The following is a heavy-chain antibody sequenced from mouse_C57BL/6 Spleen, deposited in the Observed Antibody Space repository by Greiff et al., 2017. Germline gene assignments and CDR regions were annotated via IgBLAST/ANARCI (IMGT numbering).Heavy chain of an antibody. CDR3: SRSVITTVVADY. Sequence: EVQRVQSGPELVKPGASVQMSCKASGYTFTDYNMHWVKQRPGPSLALIGYINPNNGGTSYNQKFKGKATLTVNTSSSTAYMELRSLTSEDSAVYYCSRSVITTVVADYWGQGTTLTVSS. D-gene: IGHD1-1*01. CDR2: INPNNGGT. V-gene: IGHV1-22*01. CDR1: GYTFTDYN. J-gene: IGHJ2*01.